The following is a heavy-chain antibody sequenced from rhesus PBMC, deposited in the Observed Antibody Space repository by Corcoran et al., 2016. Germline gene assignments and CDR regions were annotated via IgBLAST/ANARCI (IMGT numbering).Heavy chain of an antibody. J-gene: IGHJ4*01. CDR3: NHYQRGY. CDR2: ISASGDPT. Sequence: DVQLVESGGGLVKPGGSLRLSCVASGFTFTTYEMHWVRQARGEGLEWVPLISASGDPTYPPDAVKGLFTISRDNAKNSLFLQMNSLRAEDTAVYYCNHYQRGYWGQGVLVTVSS. V-gene: IGHV3-100*02. D-gene: IGHD4-11*01. CDR1: GFTFTTYE.